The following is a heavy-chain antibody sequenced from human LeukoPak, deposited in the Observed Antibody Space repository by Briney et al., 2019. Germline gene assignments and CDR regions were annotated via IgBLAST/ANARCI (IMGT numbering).Heavy chain of an antibody. Sequence: PSETLSLTCTVSGGSISSSSYYWGWIRQPPGKGLEWIGSIYYSGSTYYNPSLKSRVTISVDTSKNQFSLKLSSVTAADTAVYYCASTTVTHLPEYGMDVWGQGTTVTVSS. V-gene: IGHV4-39*01. CDR2: IYYSGST. CDR1: GGSISSSSYY. J-gene: IGHJ6*02. D-gene: IGHD4-11*01. CDR3: ASTTVTHLPEYGMDV.